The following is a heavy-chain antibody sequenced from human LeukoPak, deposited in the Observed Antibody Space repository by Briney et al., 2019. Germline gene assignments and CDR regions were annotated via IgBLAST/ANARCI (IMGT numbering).Heavy chain of an antibody. Sequence: GGSLRLSCAASGFTFSSYGMHWVRQAPGKGLEWVAVISYDGSNKYYADSVKGRFTISRDNSKNTLYLQMNSLRAEDTAVYYCAKGRDGYNYYYYYGMDVWGQGTTVTVSS. CDR2: ISYDGSNK. CDR3: AKGRDGYNYYYYYGMDV. V-gene: IGHV3-30*18. J-gene: IGHJ6*02. CDR1: GFTFSSYG. D-gene: IGHD5-24*01.